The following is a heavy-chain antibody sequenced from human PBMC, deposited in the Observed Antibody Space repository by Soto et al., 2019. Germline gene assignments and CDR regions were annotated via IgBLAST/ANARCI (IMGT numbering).Heavy chain of an antibody. Sequence: QVQLVESGGGVVQHGGSLRLSCAASGFTFSNYGMHWVRQAPGKGLEWVAVIWYDGNNKYYADSVKGRFTISRDNSNNTLYVQMTSLRAEETAVYYCARGLNSLFDYWGQGTLGTASS. CDR2: IWYDGNNK. J-gene: IGHJ4*02. CDR1: GFTFSNYG. D-gene: IGHD2-21*01. CDR3: ARGLNSLFDY. V-gene: IGHV3-33*01.